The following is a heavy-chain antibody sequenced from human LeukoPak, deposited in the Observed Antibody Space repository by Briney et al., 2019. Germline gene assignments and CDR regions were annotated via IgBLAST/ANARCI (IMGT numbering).Heavy chain of an antibody. CDR2: ISSSSSYI. V-gene: IGHV3-21*01. CDR3: AKQGSGSYRLDY. D-gene: IGHD1-26*01. J-gene: IGHJ4*02. Sequence: VKPGGSLRLSCAASGFTFSSYSMNWVRQAPGKGLEWVSSISSSSSYIYYADSVKGRFTISRDNAKNSLYLQMNSLRAEDTAVYYCAKQGSGSYRLDYWGQGTLVTVSS. CDR1: GFTFSSYS.